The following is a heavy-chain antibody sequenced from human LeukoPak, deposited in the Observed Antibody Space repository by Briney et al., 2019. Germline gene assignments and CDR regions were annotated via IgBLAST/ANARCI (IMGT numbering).Heavy chain of an antibody. D-gene: IGHD6-13*01. CDR3: ARDSSSWDRFDY. CDR2: ISYDGSNK. CDR1: GFTFSSYA. V-gene: IGHV3-30*04. J-gene: IGHJ4*02. Sequence: HPGGSLRLSCAASGFTFSSYAMHWVRQAPGKGLEWVAVISYDGSNKYYADSVKGRLTISRDNSKNTLYLQMNSLRAEDTAVYYCARDSSSWDRFDYWGQGTLVTVSS.